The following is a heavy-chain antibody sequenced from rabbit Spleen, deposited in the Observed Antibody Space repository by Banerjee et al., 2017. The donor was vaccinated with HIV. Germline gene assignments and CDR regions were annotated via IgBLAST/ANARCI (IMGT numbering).Heavy chain of an antibody. D-gene: IGHD1-1*01. V-gene: IGHV1S45*01. J-gene: IGHJ4*01. CDR2: INVATGKP. CDR3: ARDLVGVIGWNFNL. CDR1: GFSFSDRDV. Sequence: QEQLVESGGGLVQPEGSLTLTCKASGFSFSDRDVMCWVRQAPGKGLEWIACINVATGKPVYATWAKGRFTISRTSSTTVTLRMTSLTAADTATYFCARDLVGVIGWNFNLWGPGTLVTVS.